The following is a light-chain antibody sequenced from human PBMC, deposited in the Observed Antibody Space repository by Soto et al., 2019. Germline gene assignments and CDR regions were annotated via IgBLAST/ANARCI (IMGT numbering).Light chain of an antibody. CDR1: QSIDTY. J-gene: IGKJ4*02. CDR2: DAS. Sequence: EIVMTQSPATLSFSPGERAIVSCRASQSIDTYLAWYQQKPGQSPRLLMYDASTRATGIPARFSATGSGTEFTLTISSLQSEDFGIYYCTQYTEWPRTFGPGSKVENX. V-gene: IGKV3-15*01. CDR3: TQYTEWPRT.